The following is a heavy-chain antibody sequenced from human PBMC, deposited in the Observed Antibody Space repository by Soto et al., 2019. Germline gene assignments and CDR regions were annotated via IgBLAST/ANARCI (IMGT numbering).Heavy chain of an antibody. CDR2: IIPIFGTA. V-gene: IGHV1-69*01. CDR3: ARVGDYYDSSGYHFDY. J-gene: IGHJ4*02. D-gene: IGHD3-22*01. Sequence: QVQLVQSGAEVKKPGSSVKVSCKASGGTFSSYAISWVRQAPGQGLEWMGGIIPIFGTANYAQKFQGRVTITADESTSTAYRELSSLRSEDTAVYYGARVGDYYDSSGYHFDYWGQGTLVTVSS. CDR1: GGTFSSYA.